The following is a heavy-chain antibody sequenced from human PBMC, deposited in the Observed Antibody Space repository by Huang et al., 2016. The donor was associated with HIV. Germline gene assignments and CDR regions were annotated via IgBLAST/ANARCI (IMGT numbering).Heavy chain of an antibody. CDR3: AKGPAFYYDTSGQEYYYYMDV. CDR1: GFTFSSYG. J-gene: IGHJ6*03. V-gene: IGHV3-30*18. CDR2: ISYDGSNK. Sequence: QVHLVESGGGVVQPGRSLRLSCAASGFTFSSYGMHWVRQAPGKGLGWVAVISYDGSNKYDPDSVKGRFTISRDNSKNTLYLQMNSLKLEDTAVYYCAKGPAFYYDTSGQEYYYYMDVWGKGTTVTVSS. D-gene: IGHD3-22*01.